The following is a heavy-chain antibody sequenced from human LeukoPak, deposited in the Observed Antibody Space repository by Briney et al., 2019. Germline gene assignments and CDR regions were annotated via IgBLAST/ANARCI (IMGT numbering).Heavy chain of an antibody. CDR2: ISAYNGNT. D-gene: IGHD6-19*01. V-gene: IGHV1-18*01. J-gene: IGHJ4*02. CDR1: GYTFTSYG. Sequence: ASVKVSCKASGYTFTSYGISWVRQAPGQGLEWMGWISAYNGNTNYAQKLQGRVTMTTDTSTSTAYMELRSLRSDDTAVYYCAREIGESSGYSSGWYGYWGQGTLVTVSP. CDR3: AREIGESSGYSSGWYGY.